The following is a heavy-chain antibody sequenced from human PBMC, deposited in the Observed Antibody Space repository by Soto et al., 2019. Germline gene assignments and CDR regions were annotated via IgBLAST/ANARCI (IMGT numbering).Heavy chain of an antibody. Sequence: GGSLRLSCAASGLTVSTNYMTWVRQAPGKGLEWVSVIYRGGNTYHADSVQGRFSISRDNSKNMVDLQMNNLRAKDTAMYYCASVGYCSTTTCPPAWGQGTLVTVSS. J-gene: IGHJ4*02. D-gene: IGHD2-2*01. CDR3: ASVGYCSTTTCPPA. CDR2: IYRGGNT. CDR1: GLTVSTNY. V-gene: IGHV3-53*01.